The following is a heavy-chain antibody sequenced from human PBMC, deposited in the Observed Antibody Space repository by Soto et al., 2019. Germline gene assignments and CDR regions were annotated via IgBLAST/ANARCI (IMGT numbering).Heavy chain of an antibody. D-gene: IGHD3-3*01. CDR1: GFTFGDYA. V-gene: IGHV3-49*04. J-gene: IGHJ6*02. CDR3: TRVSSHDFWSGYYPLYYGMDV. Sequence: GGSLRLSCTASGFTFGDYAVSLVRQAPGKGLEWVGFIRSKAYGGTTEYAASVKGRFTISRDDSKSIAYLQMNSLKTEDTAVYYCTRVSSHDFWSGYYPLYYGMDVWGQGTTVTVSS. CDR2: IRSKAYGGTT.